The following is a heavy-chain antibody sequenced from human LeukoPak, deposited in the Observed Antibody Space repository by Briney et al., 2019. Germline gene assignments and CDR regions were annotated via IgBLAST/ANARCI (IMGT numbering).Heavy chain of an antibody. CDR3: ATSQLAAEEYFQY. CDR2: VDPEDGET. CDR1: GFTFIDNY. J-gene: IGHJ1*01. D-gene: IGHD6-19*01. Sequence: GATVKISCKTSGFTFIDNYMYWVQQAPGKRLEWMGRVDPEDGETIYAEKFRGRVTITSDTSTDTLYIEVSSLRSEDTAVYYCATSQLAAEEYFQYWGQGTLVIVSS. V-gene: IGHV1-69-2*01.